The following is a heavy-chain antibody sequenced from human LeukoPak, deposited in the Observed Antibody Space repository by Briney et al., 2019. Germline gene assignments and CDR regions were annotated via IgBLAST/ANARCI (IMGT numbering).Heavy chain of an antibody. CDR2: IYSDGST. Sequence: GGSLRLSCAASGFIVSGDFMSWVRQAPGKGLEWVSVIYSDGSTYYADSVKGRFTISRDNSKNTLDLQMTGLRAEDTAVYYCATERGRGRDSPWFDYWGQGTLVTVSS. V-gene: IGHV3-53*01. CDR1: GFIVSGDF. J-gene: IGHJ4*02. CDR3: ATERGRGRDSPWFDY. D-gene: IGHD1-26*01.